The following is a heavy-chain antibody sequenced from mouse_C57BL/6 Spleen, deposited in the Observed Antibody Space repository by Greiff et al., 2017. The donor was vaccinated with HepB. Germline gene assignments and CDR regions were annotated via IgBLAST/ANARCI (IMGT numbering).Heavy chain of an antibody. D-gene: IGHD1-1*01. V-gene: IGHV5-9-1*02. CDR3: TRNYGSSYWFAY. CDR2: ISSGGDYI. Sequence: EVNVVESGEGLVKPGGSLKLSCAASGFTFSSYAMSWVRQTPEKRLEWVAYISSGGDYIYYADTVKGRFTISRDNARNTLYLQMSSLKSEDTAMYYCTRNYGSSYWFAYWGQGTLVTVSA. CDR1: GFTFSSYA. J-gene: IGHJ3*01.